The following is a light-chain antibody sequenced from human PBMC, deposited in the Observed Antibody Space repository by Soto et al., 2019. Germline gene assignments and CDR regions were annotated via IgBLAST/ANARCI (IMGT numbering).Light chain of an antibody. Sequence: QSVLTQPASLSGSPGQSITISCTGTSSDVGGYNYVSWYQQYPGKAPKLMIYEVINRPSGVSNRFSGSKSGNTASLTISGLQAEDEADYYCSSHTNSSTYVVFGGVTKLTVL. J-gene: IGLJ2*01. V-gene: IGLV2-14*01. CDR2: EVI. CDR3: SSHTNSSTYVV. CDR1: SSDVGGYNY.